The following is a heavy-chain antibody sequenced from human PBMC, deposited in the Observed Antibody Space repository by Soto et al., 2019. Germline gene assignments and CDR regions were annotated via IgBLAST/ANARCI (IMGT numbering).Heavy chain of an antibody. V-gene: IGHV4-31*03. CDR1: GGSISSGGYY. CDR3: ARSRKDCTNGVCPASPRRVANWFDP. J-gene: IGHJ5*02. Sequence: SETLSLTCTVSGGSISSGGYYWSWIRQHPGKGLEWIGYIYYSGSTYYNPSLKSRVTISVDTSKNQFSLKLSSVTAADTAVYYCARSRKDCTNGVCPASPRRVANWFDPWGQGTLVPVSS. CDR2: IYYSGST. D-gene: IGHD2-8*01.